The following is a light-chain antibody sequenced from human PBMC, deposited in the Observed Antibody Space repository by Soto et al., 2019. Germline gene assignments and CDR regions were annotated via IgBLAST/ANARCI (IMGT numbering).Light chain of an antibody. J-gene: IGLJ2*01. CDR3: QSYDSSLSGSK. V-gene: IGLV1-40*01. CDR1: SSNIGAGYD. CDR2: GNS. Sequence: QSVLTQPPSVSGAPGQRVTISCTGSSSNIGAGYDVHWYQQLPGTAPKLLIYGNSNRPSGVPDRFSGSKSGTSASLATTGLQAEDEADYYCQSYDSSLSGSKFGGGTKVTVL.